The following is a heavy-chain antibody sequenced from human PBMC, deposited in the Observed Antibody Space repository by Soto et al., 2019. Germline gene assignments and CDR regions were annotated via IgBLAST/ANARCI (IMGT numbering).Heavy chain of an antibody. J-gene: IGHJ4*02. CDR2: ISGSDGST. CDR1: GFTLSNYG. D-gene: IGHD2-2*01. V-gene: IGHV3-23*01. CDR3: AKDKCYD. Sequence: EVQLLESGGGLVQPGGSLRLSCAASGFTLSNYGMNWVRQAPGKGLEWVSGISGSDGSTYYADSVKGRFTISRDNSKNTLYLQMNTLRAEDPAVNYCAKDKCYDWGQGTLVTVSS.